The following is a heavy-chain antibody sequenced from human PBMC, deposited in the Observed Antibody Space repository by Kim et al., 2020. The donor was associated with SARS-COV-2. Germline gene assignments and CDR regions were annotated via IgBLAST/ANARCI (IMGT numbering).Heavy chain of an antibody. J-gene: IGHJ4*02. CDR1: GYTFTSYY. CDR2: INPSGGST. Sequence: ASVKVSCKASGYTFTSYYMHWVRQAPGQGLEWMGIINPSGGSTSYAQKFQGRVTMTRDTSTSTVYMELSSLRSEDTAVYYCARDLYYYDSSGYYKNGYFDYWGQGTLVTVSS. D-gene: IGHD3-22*01. V-gene: IGHV1-46*01. CDR3: ARDLYYYDSSGYYKNGYFDY.